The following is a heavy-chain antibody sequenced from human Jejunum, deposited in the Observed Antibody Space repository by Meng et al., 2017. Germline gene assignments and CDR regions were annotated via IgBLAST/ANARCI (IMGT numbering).Heavy chain of an antibody. CDR1: VDYIVGSNW. J-gene: IGHJ4*02. V-gene: IGHV4-4*02. CDR3: AKYSRGFDS. CDR2: IYHSGIT. Sequence: QVPPQESGPGLVKPSGSLSLTCAVSVDYIVGSNWWSWVRQPPGKGLEWIGEIYHSGITYYNPSLKSRVTISVDKSKNQFSLRLSFVTAADTAVYYCAKYSRGFDSWGQGTLGTVSS. D-gene: IGHD2-15*01.